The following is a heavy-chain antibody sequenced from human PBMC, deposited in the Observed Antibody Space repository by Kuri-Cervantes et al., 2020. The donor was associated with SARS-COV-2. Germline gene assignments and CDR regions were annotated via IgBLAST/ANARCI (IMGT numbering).Heavy chain of an antibody. J-gene: IGHJ3*02. V-gene: IGHV3-48*03. Sequence: GESLKISCAASGFTFSSYAMNWVRQAPGKGLEWVSYISSSGSTIYYADSVKGRFTISRDNAKNSLYLQMNSLRAEDTAVYYCARRLEYDFWSGPLDAFDIWGQGTTVTVSS. D-gene: IGHD3-3*01. CDR1: GFTFSSYA. CDR2: ISSSGSTI. CDR3: ARRLEYDFWSGPLDAFDI.